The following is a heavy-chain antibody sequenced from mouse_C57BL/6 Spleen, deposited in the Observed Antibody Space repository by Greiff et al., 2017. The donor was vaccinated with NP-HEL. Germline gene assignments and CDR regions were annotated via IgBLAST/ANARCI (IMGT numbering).Heavy chain of an antibody. V-gene: IGHV3-6*01. D-gene: IGHD2-2*01. Sequence: EVQLQESGPGLVKPSQSLSLTCSVTGYSITSGYYWNWIRQFPGNKLEWMGYISYDGSNNYNPSLKNRISITRDTSKNQFFLKLNSVTTEDTATYYCARRYGYDDYFDYWGQGTTLTVSS. CDR3: ARRYGYDDYFDY. CDR1: GYSITSGYY. J-gene: IGHJ2*01. CDR2: ISYDGSN.